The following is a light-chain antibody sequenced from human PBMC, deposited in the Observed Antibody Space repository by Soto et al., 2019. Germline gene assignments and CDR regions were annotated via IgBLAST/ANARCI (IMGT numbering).Light chain of an antibody. CDR3: QQYGSSPPIT. V-gene: IGKV3-20*01. Sequence: EIVLTQSPGTLSLSPGERATLSCRASQSVSSSYLAWYQQKPGQAPRLLIYGASIRATGIPDRFSGSGSGTDFTLTISRLEPEDFGVYYCQQYGSSPPITFGQGTRLEIK. CDR2: GAS. CDR1: QSVSSSY. J-gene: IGKJ5*01.